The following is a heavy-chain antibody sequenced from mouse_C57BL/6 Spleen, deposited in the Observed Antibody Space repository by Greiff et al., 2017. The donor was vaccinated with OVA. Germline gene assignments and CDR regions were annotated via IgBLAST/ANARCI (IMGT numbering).Heavy chain of an antibody. V-gene: IGHV1-69*01. CDR2: FDPSDSYT. J-gene: IGHJ2*01. CDR3: AREVYLDY. CDR1: GYTFTSYW. Sequence: VQLQQPGAELVMPGASVKLSCKASGYTFTSYWMHWVKQRPGQGLEWIGEFDPSDSYTNYNQKFKGKSTLTVDKSSSTAYMQLSSLTSEDSAVYYCAREVYLDYWGQGTTLTVSS.